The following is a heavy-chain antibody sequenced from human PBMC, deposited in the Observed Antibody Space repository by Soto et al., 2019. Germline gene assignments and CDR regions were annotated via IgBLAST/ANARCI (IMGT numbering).Heavy chain of an antibody. CDR2: ISSSSSTI. J-gene: IGHJ6*02. V-gene: IGHV3-48*02. CDR1: GFTFSSYS. CDR3: ARVAPRNYYYYYGMDV. Sequence: EVQLVESGGGLVQPGGSLRLSCAAAGFTFSSYSMNWVRQAPGKGLEWVSYISSSSSTIYYADSVKGRFTISRDNAKNSLYLQMNSLTDEDTAVYYCARVAPRNYYYYYGMDVWGQGTTVTVSS.